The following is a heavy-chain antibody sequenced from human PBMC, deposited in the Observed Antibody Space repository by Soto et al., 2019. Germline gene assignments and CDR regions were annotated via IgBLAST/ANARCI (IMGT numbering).Heavy chain of an antibody. CDR1: GFTFSSYA. Sequence: GGSLRLSCAASGFTFSSYAMHWVRQAPGKGLEWVAVISYDGSNKYYADSVKGRFTISRDNSKNTLYLQMNSLRAEDTAVYYCARVMDYYDSSGYPKPYYFDYRGQGTLVTVSS. D-gene: IGHD3-22*01. V-gene: IGHV3-30-3*01. CDR3: ARVMDYYDSSGYPKPYYFDY. J-gene: IGHJ4*02. CDR2: ISYDGSNK.